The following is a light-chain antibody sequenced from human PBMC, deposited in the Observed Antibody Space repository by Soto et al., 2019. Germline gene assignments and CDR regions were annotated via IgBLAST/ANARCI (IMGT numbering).Light chain of an antibody. CDR1: QSVSSSS. CDR3: QQSGSSTET. CDR2: GAS. Sequence: EMVLTQSPGTLSLWPGERATLSCRASQSVSSSSLAWYQQKPGQTPRLLIYGASSRDTGIPDRFIGSRSGTDFTLTISRLEPEDFAVYYCQQSGSSTETFGQGTKVDIK. V-gene: IGKV3-20*01. J-gene: IGKJ1*01.